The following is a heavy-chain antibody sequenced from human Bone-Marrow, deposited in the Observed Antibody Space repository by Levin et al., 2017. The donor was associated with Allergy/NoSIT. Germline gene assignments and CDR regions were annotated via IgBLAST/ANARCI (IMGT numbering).Heavy chain of an antibody. CDR3: AKSFWSGYYTGGLFDY. CDR1: GYTFTSYA. D-gene: IGHD3-3*01. CDR2: INTNTGNP. V-gene: IGHV7-4-1*01. J-gene: IGHJ4*02. Sequence: ASVKVSCKASGYTFTSYAMNWVRQAPGQGLEWMGWINTNTGNPTYAQGFTGRFVFSLDTSVSTAYLQICSLKAEDTAVYYCAKSFWSGYYTGGLFDYWGLGTLVTVSS.